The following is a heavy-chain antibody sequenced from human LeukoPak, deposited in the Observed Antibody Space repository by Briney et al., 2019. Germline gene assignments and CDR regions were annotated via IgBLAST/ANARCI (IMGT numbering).Heavy chain of an antibody. V-gene: IGHV4-59*01. D-gene: IGHD4-17*01. Sequence: PSETLSLTCTVSGGSISSYYWSWIRQPPGKGLEWIGYIYYSGSTNYNPSLKSRVTISVDTSKNQFSLKLSSVTAADTAVYYCARDSPGDYVIFDYWGQGTLVTVSS. J-gene: IGHJ4*02. CDR1: GGSISSYY. CDR3: ARDSPGDYVIFDY. CDR2: IYYSGST.